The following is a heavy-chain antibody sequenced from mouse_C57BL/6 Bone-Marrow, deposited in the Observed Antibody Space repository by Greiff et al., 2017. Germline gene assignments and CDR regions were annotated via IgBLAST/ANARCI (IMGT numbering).Heavy chain of an antibody. CDR2: IDPSDSYT. J-gene: IGHJ1*03. Sequence: QVQLQQPGAELVKPGASVTLSCKASGYTFTSYWMQWVKQRPGQGLEWIGEIDPSDSYTNYNQKFKGKATLTVDTSSSTAYMQLSSLTSEDSAVYYCARDGYGSSSFDVWGTGTTVTVSS. V-gene: IGHV1-50*01. D-gene: IGHD1-1*01. CDR1: GYTFTSYW. CDR3: ARDGYGSSSFDV.